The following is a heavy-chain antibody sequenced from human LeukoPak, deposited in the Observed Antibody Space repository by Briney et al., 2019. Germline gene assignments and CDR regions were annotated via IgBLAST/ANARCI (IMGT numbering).Heavy chain of an antibody. CDR2: FDPEDGET. J-gene: IGHJ4*02. CDR1: GYTLTELS. D-gene: IGHD5-18*01. CDR3: ATLRQPRGYSYGSLGFDY. V-gene: IGHV1-24*01. Sequence: VASVKVSCKASGYTLTELSMHWVRQAPGKGLEWMGGFDPEDGETIYAQKFQGRVTMTEDTSTDTAYMELSSLRSEDTAVYYCATLRQPRGYSYGSLGFDYWGQGTLVTVAS.